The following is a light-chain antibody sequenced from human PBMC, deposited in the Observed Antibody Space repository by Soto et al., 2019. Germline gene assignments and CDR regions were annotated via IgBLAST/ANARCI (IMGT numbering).Light chain of an antibody. CDR3: QQYASSVT. J-gene: IGKJ1*01. CDR2: GAS. Sequence: PGDRATLSCRASQSFSSTFFAWYQQKPGQAPRLLIYGASSRATGIPDRFNGSGSGTDFALTISRLEPEDFAVYYGQQYASSVTFGQGTKVEIK. V-gene: IGKV3-20*01. CDR1: QSFSSTF.